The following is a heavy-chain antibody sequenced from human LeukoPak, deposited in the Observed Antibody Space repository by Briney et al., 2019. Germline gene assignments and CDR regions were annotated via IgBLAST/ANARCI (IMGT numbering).Heavy chain of an antibody. D-gene: IGHD5-18*01. Sequence: GGSLRLSCAASGFTFSSYAMSWVRQAPGKGLEWVSGIIRTGGSTYYADSVKGRFTISRDNFKNTLYLQMNSLRAEDTAVYYCAKRDSAGLYYFDYWGQGTLVTASS. V-gene: IGHV3-23*01. CDR1: GFTFSSYA. J-gene: IGHJ4*02. CDR2: IIRTGGST. CDR3: AKRDSAGLYYFDY.